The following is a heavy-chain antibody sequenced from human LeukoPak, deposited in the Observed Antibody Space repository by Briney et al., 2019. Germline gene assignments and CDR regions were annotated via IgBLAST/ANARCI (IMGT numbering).Heavy chain of an antibody. CDR3: ARYDSNRKFDY. J-gene: IGHJ4*02. CDR2: ISSSGGTI. D-gene: IGHD4-11*01. Sequence: PGGSLRLSCVASGFTFSIYSMNWVRQAPGKGLEWVSYISSSGGTIFYADSVKGRFTISRDNAKNSLYLQLNSLRAEDTAVYYCARYDSNRKFDYWGQGTLVTVSS. CDR1: GFTFSIYS. V-gene: IGHV3-48*01.